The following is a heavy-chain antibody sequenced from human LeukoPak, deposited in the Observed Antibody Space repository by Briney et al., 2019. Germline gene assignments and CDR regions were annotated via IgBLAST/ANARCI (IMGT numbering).Heavy chain of an antibody. CDR3: AKDIPTGDYGFDS. CDR2: ITGEGDTT. D-gene: IGHD4-17*01. Sequence: GGSLRLSCAASGFTFGDYAMHWVRQPPGKGLEWLSLITGEGDTTYHADSVKGRFTISRDNNENSLYLQMNSLRTEDTALYYCAKDIPTGDYGFDSWGQGTLVIVS. CDR1: GFTFGDYA. J-gene: IGHJ4*02. V-gene: IGHV3-43*02.